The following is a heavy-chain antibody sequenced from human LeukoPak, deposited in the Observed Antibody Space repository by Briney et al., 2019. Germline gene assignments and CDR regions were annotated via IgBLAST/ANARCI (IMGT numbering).Heavy chain of an antibody. V-gene: IGHV4-39*01. CDR3: ARYCSSTSCYPGGWFDP. D-gene: IGHD2-2*01. J-gene: IGHJ5*02. CDR1: GGSISNSSYY. Sequence: SETLSLTCTVSGGSISNSSYYWGWIRQPPGKGLEWIGSIYYSGSTYYNPSLKSRVTISVDTSKNQFSLKLSSVTAAGTAVYYCARYCSSTSCYPGGWFDPWGQGTLVTVSS. CDR2: IYYSGST.